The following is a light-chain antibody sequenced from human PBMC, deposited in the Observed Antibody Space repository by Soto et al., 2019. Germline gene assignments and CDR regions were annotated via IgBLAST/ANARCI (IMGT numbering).Light chain of an antibody. V-gene: IGLV2-14*03. Sequence: QSALTRPASVSGSPGQSVTISCTGTSSDVGGYNYVSWYQQHPGKAPKLMIYDVSNRPSGVSNRFSGSKSGYTASLAISGLQAEDEADYYCSSYTSSNTYVFGTGTKVTVL. CDR3: SSYTSSNTYV. J-gene: IGLJ1*01. CDR1: SSDVGGYNY. CDR2: DVS.